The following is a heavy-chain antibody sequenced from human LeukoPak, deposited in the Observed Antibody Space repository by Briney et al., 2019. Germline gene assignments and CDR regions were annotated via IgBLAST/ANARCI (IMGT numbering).Heavy chain of an antibody. Sequence: GASVKVSCKASGYTFTSYYMHWVRQAPEQGLEWMGIINPSGGSTSYAQKFQGRVTMTRDTSTSTVYMELSSLRPEDTAVYYCARDFGEMVPLYWGQGTLVTVSS. D-gene: IGHD3-16*01. CDR1: GYTFTSYY. CDR3: ARDFGEMVPLY. V-gene: IGHV1-46*01. J-gene: IGHJ4*02. CDR2: INPSGGST.